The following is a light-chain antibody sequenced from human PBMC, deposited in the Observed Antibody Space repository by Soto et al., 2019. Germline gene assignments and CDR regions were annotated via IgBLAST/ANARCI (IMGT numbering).Light chain of an antibody. CDR1: SSDIGSYNY. CDR3: QSYDSSLSGWV. V-gene: IGLV2-14*01. J-gene: IGLJ3*02. CDR2: EVT. Sequence: QSALTQPASVSGSPGQSITISCTGTSSDIGSYNYVSWYQHYPGKAPRLLIYEVTNRPSGVSNRFSGSKSGNTASLTISGLQAEDDADYYCQSYDSSLSGWVFGGGTKLTVL.